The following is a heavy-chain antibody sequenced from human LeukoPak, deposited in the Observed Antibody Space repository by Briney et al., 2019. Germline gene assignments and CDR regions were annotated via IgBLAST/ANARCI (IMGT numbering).Heavy chain of an antibody. J-gene: IGHJ4*02. CDR2: ISGSGGST. Sequence: RGGSLRLSCAASGFTFSSYPMSWVRQAPGRGLEWGSGISGSGGSTYYADSVKGRFTIARDNSKNTLDLQMNSLRAEDTAVYYCAKEGYHWNDPFDYWGQGTLATVSS. CDR3: AKEGYHWNDPFDY. D-gene: IGHD1-1*01. V-gene: IGHV3-23*01. CDR1: GFTFSSYP.